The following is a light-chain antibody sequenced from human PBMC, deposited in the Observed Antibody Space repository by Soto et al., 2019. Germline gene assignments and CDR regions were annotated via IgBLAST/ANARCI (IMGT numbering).Light chain of an antibody. J-gene: IGKJ1*01. CDR1: QTISSW. Sequence: DIQMTQSPSTLSGSVGDRVTITCRASQTISSWLAWYQQKPGKAPKLLIYKASNLKSGVPSRFSGSGSGTEFTLTISSLQPDDFATYYCQHYNSYSVSFGQGTKVELK. V-gene: IGKV1-5*03. CDR3: QHYNSYSVS. CDR2: KAS.